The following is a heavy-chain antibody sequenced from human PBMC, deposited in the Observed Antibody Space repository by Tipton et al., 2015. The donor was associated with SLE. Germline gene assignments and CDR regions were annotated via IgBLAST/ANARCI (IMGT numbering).Heavy chain of an antibody. Sequence: TLSLTCVVYGGSFSGYYWSWIRQPPGKGLEWIGEISHSGSTNYNPSLKSRVTISVDTSRNLFSLNLSSVTAADTAVYYCARGKRHYDVLTGYYSKPHYFDFWGQGTVVAVSP. D-gene: IGHD3-9*01. V-gene: IGHV4-34*01. J-gene: IGHJ4*02. CDR3: ARGKRHYDVLTGYYSKPHYFDF. CDR2: ISHSGST. CDR1: GGSFSGYY.